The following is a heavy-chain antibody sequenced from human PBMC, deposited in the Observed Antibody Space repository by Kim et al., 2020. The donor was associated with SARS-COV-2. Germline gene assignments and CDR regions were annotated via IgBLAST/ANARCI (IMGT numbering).Heavy chain of an antibody. D-gene: IGHD3-10*01. Sequence: GGSLRLSCAASGFTFSSHAMTWVRQAPGMGLEWVSTISDNGGTTYYADSVKGRFTISRDNSKNTLYLQMNSLRAEDTAIYYCAGYYYGSGSYYRSIDCWGQGTLVTVSS. CDR3: AGYYYGSGSYYRSIDC. CDR2: ISDNGGTT. J-gene: IGHJ4*02. CDR1: GFTFSSHA. V-gene: IGHV3-23*01.